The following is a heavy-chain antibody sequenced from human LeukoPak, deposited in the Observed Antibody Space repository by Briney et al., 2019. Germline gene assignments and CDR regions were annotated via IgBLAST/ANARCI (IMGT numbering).Heavy chain of an antibody. V-gene: IGHV4-38-2*01. CDR1: GYSISSGYY. J-gene: IGHJ5*02. D-gene: IGHD4/OR15-4a*01. CDR2: IYHRGGT. Sequence: SETLSLTCAVSGYSISSGYYWGWIRQPPGKGLEWIGSIYHRGGTYYNPSLKSRVTISVVTSKNQFSLKLSSGTAAGTALYYCARLLPSNYLNWFDPWGQGTLVTVSS. CDR3: ARLLPSNYLNWFDP.